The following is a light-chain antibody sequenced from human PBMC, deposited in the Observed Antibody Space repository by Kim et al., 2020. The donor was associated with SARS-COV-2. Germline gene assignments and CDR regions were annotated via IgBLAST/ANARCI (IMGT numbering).Light chain of an antibody. Sequence: ALGLTVRITCQGGSVRSYYATWYQQKPGQAPILVIYGKSNRPSGIQDRFSGSSSGNTASLTITGTQAGDEADYYCNSRDSNDNVVFGGGTQLTVL. V-gene: IGLV3-19*01. CDR3: NSRDSNDNVV. CDR2: GKS. CDR1: SVRSYY. J-gene: IGLJ2*01.